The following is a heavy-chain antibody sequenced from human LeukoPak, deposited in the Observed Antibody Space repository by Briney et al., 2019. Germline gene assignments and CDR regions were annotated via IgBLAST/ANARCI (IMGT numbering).Heavy chain of an antibody. V-gene: IGHV3-23*01. D-gene: IGHD6-19*01. Sequence: GGSLRLSCAASGLTFSSYAMSWVGQAPGKGLEWVSAIIGSGGSTYYADSVKGPFTISRDNSKTTLYLQMNSLRAEDTAVYYRAKRDTVYSSGWPYDYWGQGTLVTVSS. J-gene: IGHJ4*02. CDR2: IIGSGGST. CDR3: AKRDTVYSSGWPYDY. CDR1: GLTFSSYA.